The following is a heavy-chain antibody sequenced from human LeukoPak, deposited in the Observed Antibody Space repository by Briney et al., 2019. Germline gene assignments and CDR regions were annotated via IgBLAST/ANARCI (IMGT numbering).Heavy chain of an antibody. J-gene: IGHJ3*02. D-gene: IGHD5-24*01. CDR2: INPNSGGT. Sequence: ASVKVSCKASGYTFTGYYMHWVRQAPGQGLKWMGWINPNSGGTNYAQKFQGRVTMTRDTSISTAYMELSRLRSDDTAVYYCARDQSALEAFDIWGQGTMVTVSS. CDR3: ARDQSALEAFDI. V-gene: IGHV1-2*02. CDR1: GYTFTGYY.